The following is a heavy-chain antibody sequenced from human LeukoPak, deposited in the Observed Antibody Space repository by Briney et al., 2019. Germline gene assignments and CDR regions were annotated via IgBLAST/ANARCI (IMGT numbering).Heavy chain of an antibody. Sequence: HPGGSLRLSCAASGFTFSSYEMNWVRQAPGKGLEWVSYISSSGSTIYYTDSVKGRFTISRDNAKNSLYLQMNSLRAEDTAVYYCARGYCSSTSCYVFDYWGQGTLVTVSS. V-gene: IGHV3-48*03. D-gene: IGHD2-2*01. CDR3: ARGYCSSTSCYVFDY. CDR2: ISSSGSTI. J-gene: IGHJ4*02. CDR1: GFTFSSYE.